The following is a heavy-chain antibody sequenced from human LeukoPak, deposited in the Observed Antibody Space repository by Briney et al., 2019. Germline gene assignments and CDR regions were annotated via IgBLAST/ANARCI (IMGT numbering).Heavy chain of an antibody. V-gene: IGHV1-2*02. CDR3: ARGPRITIFGVVMANDAFDI. CDR2: INPKSGGT. D-gene: IGHD3-3*01. Sequence: ASVKVSCKASGYTFTSYYMHWVRQAPGQGLEWMGWINPKSGGTVYAQKFLGGVTMTRDTSSSTAYMELSRLRFDDTVVYYCARGPRITIFGVVMANDAFDIWGQGTMVTVSS. J-gene: IGHJ3*02. CDR1: GYTFTSYY.